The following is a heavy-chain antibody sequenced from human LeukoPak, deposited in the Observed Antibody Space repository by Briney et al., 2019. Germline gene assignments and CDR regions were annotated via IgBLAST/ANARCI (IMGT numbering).Heavy chain of an antibody. J-gene: IGHJ3*02. V-gene: IGHV4-61*02. CDR1: AGSINSGDYY. CDR2: IYSPGT. Sequence: SQTLSLTCTVSAGSINSGDYYWSWIRQPAGKGLEWIGRIYSPGTNYNYDPSLKSRVTISIDTSKNQFSLKLTSVTAADTAVYYCARGIGTSYHSSRDAFDIWGQGTMVTVSS. D-gene: IGHD3-22*01. CDR3: ARGIGTSYHSSRDAFDI.